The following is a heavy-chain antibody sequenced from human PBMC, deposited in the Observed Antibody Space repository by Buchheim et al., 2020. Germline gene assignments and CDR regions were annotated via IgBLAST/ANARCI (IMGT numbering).Heavy chain of an antibody. CDR1: GFLFSAYA. J-gene: IGHJ4*02. Sequence: QLSESGGGLVETGGSLRVSCEASGFLFSAYAMGWVRQAPGKRLEWVSGISDTGETTSYAEPVKGRFSISRDNSKNIVTLQMNSLRVADTAVYYCVKATYWDFADYSGIDYWGLGTL. CDR2: ISDTGETT. CDR3: VKATYWDFADYSGIDY. D-gene: IGHD3-9*01. V-gene: IGHV3-23*01.